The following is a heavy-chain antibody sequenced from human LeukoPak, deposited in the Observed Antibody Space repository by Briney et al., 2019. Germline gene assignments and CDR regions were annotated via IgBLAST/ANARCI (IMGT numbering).Heavy chain of an antibody. CDR3: ARDSTVTHFDP. Sequence: SQTLSLTCTVSGGSISSGGYYWSWIRQHPGKGLEWIGYIYYSGSTYYNPSLRSRVTISVDTSKNQFSLKLSSVTAADTAVYYCARDSTVTHFDPWGQGTLVTVSS. D-gene: IGHD4-17*01. CDR2: IYYSGST. CDR1: GGSISSGGYY. J-gene: IGHJ5*02. V-gene: IGHV4-31*03.